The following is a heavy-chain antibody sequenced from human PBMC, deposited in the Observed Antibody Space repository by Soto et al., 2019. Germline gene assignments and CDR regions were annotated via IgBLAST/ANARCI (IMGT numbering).Heavy chain of an antibody. V-gene: IGHV3-30*18. CDR1: GFTFSSYG. CDR2: ISYDGSNK. Sequence: GALRLSCAASGFTFSSYGMHWVRQAPGKGLEWVAVISYDGSNKYYADSVKGRFTISRDNSKNTLYLQMNSLRAEDTAVYYCAKDQYDFWSGYTYYYGMDVWGQGTTVTVSS. D-gene: IGHD3-3*01. J-gene: IGHJ6*02. CDR3: AKDQYDFWSGYTYYYGMDV.